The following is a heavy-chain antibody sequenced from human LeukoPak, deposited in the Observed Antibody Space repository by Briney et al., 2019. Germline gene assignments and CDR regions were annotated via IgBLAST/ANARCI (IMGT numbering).Heavy chain of an antibody. J-gene: IGHJ6*02. V-gene: IGHV4-39*01. D-gene: IGHD6-13*01. CDR1: GGSISSSSYY. CDR2: IYYSGST. Sequence: PSETLSLTCTVSGGSISSSSYYWGWIRQHTGKGLEWIGSIYYSGSTYYNPSLKSRVTISVDTSKNQFSLKLSSVTAADTAVYYCARHIAAAGPDYGMDVWGQGTTVTVSS. CDR3: ARHIAAAGPDYGMDV.